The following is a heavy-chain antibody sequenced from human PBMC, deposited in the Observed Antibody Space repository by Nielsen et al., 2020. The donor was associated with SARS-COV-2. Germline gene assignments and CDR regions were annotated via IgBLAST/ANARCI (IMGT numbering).Heavy chain of an antibody. CDR3: ATASTSRYYYYYGMDV. D-gene: IGHD5/OR15-5a*01. V-gene: IGHV1-24*01. CDR1: GYTFTSYG. Sequence: ASVKVSCKASGYTFTSYGISWVRQAPGKGLEWMGGFDPEDGETIYAQKFQGRVTMTEDTSTDTAYMELSSLRSEDTAVYYCATASTSRYYYYYGMDVWGQGTTVTVSS. CDR2: FDPEDGET. J-gene: IGHJ6*02.